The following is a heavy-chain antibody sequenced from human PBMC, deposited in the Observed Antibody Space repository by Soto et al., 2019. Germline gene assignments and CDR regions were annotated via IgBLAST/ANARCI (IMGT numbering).Heavy chain of an antibody. J-gene: IGHJ3*02. V-gene: IGHV1-2*04. D-gene: IGHD6-13*01. CDR3: ARGPPKAWGIRPAGAFDI. CDR2: INPNSGGT. CDR1: GYTFTGYY. Sequence: ASVKVSCKASGYTFTGYYMHWVRQAPGQGLEWMGWINPNSGGTNYAQKFQGWVTMTRDTSISTAYMELSRLRSDDTAVYYCARGPPKAWGIRPAGAFDIWGQGTMVTVSS.